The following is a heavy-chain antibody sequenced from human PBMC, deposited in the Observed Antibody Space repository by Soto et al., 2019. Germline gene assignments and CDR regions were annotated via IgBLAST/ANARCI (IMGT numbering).Heavy chain of an antibody. CDR2: ISGSGGST. Sequence: GGSLRLSCAASGFTFSSYAMSWVRQAPGKGLEWVSAISGSGGSTYYADSVKGRFTISRDNSKNTLYLQMNSLRAEDTAVYYCAKNRRNPPGKHDAFDIWGQGTMVTVSS. CDR1: GFTFSSYA. V-gene: IGHV3-23*01. J-gene: IGHJ3*02. CDR3: AKNRRNPPGKHDAFDI.